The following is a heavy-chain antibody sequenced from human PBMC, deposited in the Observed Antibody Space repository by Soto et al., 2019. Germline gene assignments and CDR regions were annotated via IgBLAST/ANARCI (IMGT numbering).Heavy chain of an antibody. CDR3: VRNGQITSSWDNREFQH. V-gene: IGHV4-31*03. CDR2: IYYNGAT. J-gene: IGHJ1*01. D-gene: IGHD6-13*01. CDR1: GGSISSGGHY. Sequence: QVQLQESGPGLVKPSQTLSVTCTVSGGSISSGGHYWSWIRQHPGKGLEWMGYIYYNGATNYKPSRKSRLAISRDTTKDQFSLRLTSVTAADTAVYFCVRNGQITSSWDNREFQHCCQGTLVTVSS.